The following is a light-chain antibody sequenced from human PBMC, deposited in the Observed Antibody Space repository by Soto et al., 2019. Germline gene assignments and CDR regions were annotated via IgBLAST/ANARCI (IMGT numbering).Light chain of an antibody. Sequence: QSALTQPASVSGSPGQSINLSCTGTSSDVGTYNLVSWYQQHPGKAPKLMIFEVSKRPSGVCNRCSGSKSGNTASMTISGLQAEYEADYYSCSHVGSTPPQWVVGGGTKPTVL. J-gene: IGLJ3*02. CDR1: SSDVGTYNL. CDR3: CSHVGSTPPQWV. CDR2: EVS. V-gene: IGLV2-23*02.